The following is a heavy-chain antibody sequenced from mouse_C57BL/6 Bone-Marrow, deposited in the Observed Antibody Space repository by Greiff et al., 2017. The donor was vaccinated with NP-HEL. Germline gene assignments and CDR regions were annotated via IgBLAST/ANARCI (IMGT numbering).Heavy chain of an antibody. Sequence: EVQLQQSGPELVKPGASVKISCKASGYSFTGYFMNWVKQSHGKSLEWIGRINPYNGDTFYNQKFKGKATLTVDESSSTAHMELLSLTSEDFAVYYCARDRENSWPTVAYAMDYWGQGTSVTVSS. CDR3: ARDRENSWPTVAYAMDY. CDR2: INPYNGDT. CDR1: GYSFTGYF. J-gene: IGHJ4*01. D-gene: IGHD1-1*01. V-gene: IGHV1-37*01.